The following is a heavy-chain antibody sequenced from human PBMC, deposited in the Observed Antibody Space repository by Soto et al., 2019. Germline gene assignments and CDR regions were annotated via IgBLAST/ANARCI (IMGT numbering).Heavy chain of an antibody. CDR2: ISGSGGNT. J-gene: IGHJ6*02. V-gene: IGHV3-23*01. CDR3: AREVGPAVSYRASLTHCSMDV. Sequence: GGSLRLSCAASVFTFSSYAMTWVSQAPGRRLEWVSAISGSGGNTYYAESVKDRFTISRDNSKNTMYLQMDSLMAEDTAVYYCAREVGPAVSYRASLTHCSMDVWGQGTTVTVSS. CDR1: VFTFSSYA. D-gene: IGHD1-26*01.